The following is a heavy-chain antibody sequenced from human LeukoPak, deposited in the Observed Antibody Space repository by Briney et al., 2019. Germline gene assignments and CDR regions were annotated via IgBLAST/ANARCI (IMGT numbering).Heavy chain of an antibody. Sequence: ASVKVSCKASGYTFTSYYMHWVRQAPGQGLEWMGIINPSGGSTSYAQKFQGRVTMTRDTSTSTVYMELSSLRSEDTAVYYCAGAIAAAASFDYCGQGTLVTVSS. D-gene: IGHD6-13*01. CDR1: GYTFTSYY. CDR2: INPSGGST. V-gene: IGHV1-46*01. J-gene: IGHJ4*02. CDR3: AGAIAAAASFDY.